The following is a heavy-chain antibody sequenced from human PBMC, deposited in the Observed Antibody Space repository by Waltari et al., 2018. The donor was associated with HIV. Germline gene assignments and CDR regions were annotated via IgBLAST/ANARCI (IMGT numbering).Heavy chain of an antibody. Sequence: QVQLVQSGAEVKKPGTSVKVSCKASGYTFIDNYIPWVRQAPGQGLEWMRGVNPGSGNTNYAQKFQGRLTMTRDTSTSTVYMELSSLRSEDTAIYYCARQWWSEGAFDIWGQGTTVTVSS. D-gene: IGHD2-15*01. V-gene: IGHV1-46*03. CDR2: VNPGSGNT. CDR1: GYTFIDNY. J-gene: IGHJ3*02. CDR3: ARQWWSEGAFDI.